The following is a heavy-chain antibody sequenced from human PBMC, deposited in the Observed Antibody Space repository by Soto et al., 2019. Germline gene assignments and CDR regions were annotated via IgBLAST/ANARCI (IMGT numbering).Heavy chain of an antibody. V-gene: IGHV3-7*01. CDR2: IKRDGSEK. D-gene: IGHD3-9*01. J-gene: IGHJ6*02. Sequence: XVCLRLSCTACGFRFGSYCMTWVRHVPGKGLQWVANIKRDGSEKYYVDFVKGRFTISRDNAKNSLYLQMNSLRAEDTAVYYCARETRAQAGNYNYYYGMDVWGQGTTVTVSS. CDR1: GFRFGSYC. CDR3: ARETRAQAGNYNYYYGMDV.